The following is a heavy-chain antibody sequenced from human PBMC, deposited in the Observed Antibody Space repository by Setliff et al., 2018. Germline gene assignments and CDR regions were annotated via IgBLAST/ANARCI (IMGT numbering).Heavy chain of an antibody. CDR3: ARASSGWYSAYYYYMDV. J-gene: IGHJ6*03. D-gene: IGHD6-19*01. V-gene: IGHV4-61*09. CDR1: GGSVDSGYDN. CDR2: INRRGST. Sequence: SETLSLTCTVSGGSVDSGYDNWNWLRQPAGKGLEWIGHINRRGSTNFSPSLKSRVTISLDTSKNQFSLNLTSVTAADTAVYYCARASSGWYSAYYYYMDVWGKGTTVTVSS.